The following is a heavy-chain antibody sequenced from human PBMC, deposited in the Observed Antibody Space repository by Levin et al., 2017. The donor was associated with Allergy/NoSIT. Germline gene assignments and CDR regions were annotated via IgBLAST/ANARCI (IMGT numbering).Heavy chain of an antibody. J-gene: IGHJ6*02. CDR3: ARGLRFLSHLRFDYYYYGMDV. V-gene: IGHV1-8*01. Sequence: ASVKVSCKASGYTFTSYDINWVRQATGQGLEWMGWMNPNSGNTGYAQKFQGRVTMTRNTSISTAYMELSSLRSEDTAVYYCARGLRFLSHLRFDYYYYGMDVWGQGTTVTVSS. CDR1: GYTFTSYD. D-gene: IGHD3-3*01. CDR2: MNPNSGNT.